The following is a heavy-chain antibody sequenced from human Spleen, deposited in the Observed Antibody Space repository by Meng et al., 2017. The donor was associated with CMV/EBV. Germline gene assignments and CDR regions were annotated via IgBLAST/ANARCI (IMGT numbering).Heavy chain of an antibody. CDR2: INPSGGST. CDR1: GYTFTSYY. J-gene: IGHJ6*02. CDR3: ARDLGGYCSGGSCYYYYGMDV. Sequence: ASVKVSCKASGYTFTSYYIHWVRQAPGQGLEWMGIINPSGGSTTYAQKIQGRVTMTRDTSTSTVYMELSSLRSEDTAVYYCARDLGGYCSGGSCYYYYGMDVWGQGTTVTVSS. V-gene: IGHV1-46*01. D-gene: IGHD2-15*01.